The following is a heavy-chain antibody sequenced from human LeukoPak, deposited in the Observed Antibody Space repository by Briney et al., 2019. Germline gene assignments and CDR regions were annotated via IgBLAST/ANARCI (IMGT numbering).Heavy chain of an antibody. CDR1: GFIFSSYS. Sequence: GGSLRLSCAASGFIFSSYSMNWVRQAPGKGLEWVSAISGSGGSTYYADSVKGRFTISRDNSKNTLYLQMNSLRAEDTAVYYCAKGPVAGTSGYWGQGTLVTVSS. CDR3: AKGPVAGTSGY. D-gene: IGHD6-19*01. V-gene: IGHV3-23*01. J-gene: IGHJ4*02. CDR2: ISGSGGST.